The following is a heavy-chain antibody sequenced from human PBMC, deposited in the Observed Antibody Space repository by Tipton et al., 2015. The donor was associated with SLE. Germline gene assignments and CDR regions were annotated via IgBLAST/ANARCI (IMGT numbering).Heavy chain of an antibody. CDR3: PIYYHDSTGLHWFDP. D-gene: IGHD3-22*01. J-gene: IGHJ5*02. Sequence: TLSLTCTVSGGAISNYYWSWIRQPPGKGLEWIGYGYISHTGTTNYNPSLKSRVTISVDMSKNQFSLRLSSVTAADTAVYYCPIYYHDSTGLHWFDPWGQGTLVTVSS. V-gene: IGHV4-59*12. CDR1: GGAISNYY. CDR2: GYISHTGTT.